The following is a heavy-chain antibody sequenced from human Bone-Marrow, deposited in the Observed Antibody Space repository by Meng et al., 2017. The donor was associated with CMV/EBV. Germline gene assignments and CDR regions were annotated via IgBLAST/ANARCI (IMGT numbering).Heavy chain of an antibody. CDR3: FPIIASHSTT. V-gene: IGHV3-23*01. D-gene: IGHD1-14*01. CDR2: IDGSGRGT. CDR1: GSIFSDRG. Sequence: LSCAGSGSIFSDRGMRWVRQAAGEGLEWVSGIDGSGRGTYYAEFVKGRFTVSRDNSKSTLYLQMTTLRADDTAVYYCFPIIASHSTTWGQGTLVTVSS. J-gene: IGHJ5*02.